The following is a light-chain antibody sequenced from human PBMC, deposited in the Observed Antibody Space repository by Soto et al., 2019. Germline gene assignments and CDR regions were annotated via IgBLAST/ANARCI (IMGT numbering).Light chain of an antibody. CDR1: QSISSW. J-gene: IGKJ1*01. CDR2: KAS. Sequence: DIQMTQSPSTLSASVGDRVTITCRASQSISSWLAWYQQKPGKAPKLLIYKASSLESGVPSRFSGSGSGTEFTLTISSLQTDDFATYYYQQYNSYSPTFGQGTKVEIK. V-gene: IGKV1-5*03. CDR3: QQYNSYSPT.